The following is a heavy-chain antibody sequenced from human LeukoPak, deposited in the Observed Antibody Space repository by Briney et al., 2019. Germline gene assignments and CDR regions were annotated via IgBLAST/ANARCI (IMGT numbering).Heavy chain of an antibody. Sequence: SETLSLTCTVSGGSISSYYWSWIRQPPGKGLEWIGYIYYSGSTNYNPSLKSRVTISVDTSKNQFSLKLSSVTAADTAVYYCARDERSYYDSSGYYYVGAFDIWGQGTMVTVSS. CDR2: IYYSGST. J-gene: IGHJ3*02. CDR3: ARDERSYYDSSGYYYVGAFDI. CDR1: GGSISSYY. V-gene: IGHV4-59*01. D-gene: IGHD3-22*01.